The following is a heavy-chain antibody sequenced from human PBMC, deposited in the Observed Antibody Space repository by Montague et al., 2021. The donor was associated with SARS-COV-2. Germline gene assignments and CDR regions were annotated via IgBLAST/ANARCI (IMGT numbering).Heavy chain of an antibody. CDR1: GGSFTDYY. J-gene: IGHJ3*01. D-gene: IGHD3-16*01. Sequence: SETLSLTCAVYGGSFTDYYWTWIRQAPGKGLEWIGEVDHRGSASYSPSLKGRVSISVDRSKNQFSLNLRSVTAADTAAYYCARGQVAVYGGLMMLPTAGAFDVWGRGTMVLVSP. V-gene: IGHV4-34*01. CDR3: ARGQVAVYGGLMMLPTAGAFDV. CDR2: VDHRGSA.